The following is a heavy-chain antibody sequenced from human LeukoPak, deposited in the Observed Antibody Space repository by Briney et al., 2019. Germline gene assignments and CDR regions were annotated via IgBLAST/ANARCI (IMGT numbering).Heavy chain of an antibody. CDR3: AREGGFYRPLDY. Sequence: SGTLSLICGVPGGSISSTNWWTWVRQPPGKGLEWIGEVQLDGRTNYNPSLDNRLTMSVDLSKNHISLKLTSVTAADTAVYYCAREGGFYRPLDYSGQGTLVTVSS. V-gene: IGHV4-4*02. D-gene: IGHD3-3*01. CDR1: GGSISSTNW. CDR2: VQLDGRT. J-gene: IGHJ4*02.